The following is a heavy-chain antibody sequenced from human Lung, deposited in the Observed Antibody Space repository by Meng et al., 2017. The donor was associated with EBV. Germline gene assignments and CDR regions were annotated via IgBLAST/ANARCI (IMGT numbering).Heavy chain of an antibody. CDR1: GCSSSSSNW. Sequence: QASAQGMVKPSGPQSPTGAVFGCSSSSSNWWSLLGQPPGKVLECIGEIYHSGSTNSTPSLKSRVTISVDKSKNQFSLNLSSVTAADTAVYYCARVGQWLPIDYWGQGTLVTVSS. CDR2: IYHSGST. J-gene: IGHJ4*02. CDR3: ARVGQWLPIDY. V-gene: IGHV4-4*02. D-gene: IGHD6-19*01.